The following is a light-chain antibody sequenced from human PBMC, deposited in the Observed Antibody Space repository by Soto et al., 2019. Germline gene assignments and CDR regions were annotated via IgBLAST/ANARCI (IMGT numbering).Light chain of an antibody. CDR2: GAS. V-gene: IGKV3-20*01. CDR1: QSVANRY. Sequence: EIVLTQSPGTLSLSPGERATLSCRATQSVANRYLAWYQQKPGQAPRLLIYGASTRATGIADRFSGSGSGTDFTLTISRLAPEDFAVYYCQQYGSSVPVTFGQGTRLEI. CDR3: QQYGSSVPVT. J-gene: IGKJ5*01.